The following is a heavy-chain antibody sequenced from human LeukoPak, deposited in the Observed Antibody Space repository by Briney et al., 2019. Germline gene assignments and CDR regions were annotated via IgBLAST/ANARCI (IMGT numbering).Heavy chain of an antibody. CDR2: IYYSGNT. CDR1: GGSISSSSYY. D-gene: IGHD6-19*01. V-gene: IGHV4-39*01. J-gene: IGHJ4*02. Sequence: SETLSLTCTVSGGSISSSSYYWGWIRQPPGKGLEWIGRIYYSGNTYYNPSLKGRVTISVDTSKNQFSLKLSSVTAADTAVYYCARYSSGWGHFDYWGQGTLVTVSS. CDR3: ARYSSGWGHFDY.